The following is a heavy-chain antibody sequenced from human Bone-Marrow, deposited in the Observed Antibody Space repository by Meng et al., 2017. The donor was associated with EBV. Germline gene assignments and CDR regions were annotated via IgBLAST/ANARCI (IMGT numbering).Heavy chain of an antibody. Sequence: QVQVVPSGTEVKKPGASGKVSCKASGYTFTSYGISWVRQAPGKGLEWMGWISAYNGNTNYAQKLQGRVTMTTDTSTSTAYMELRSLRSDDTAVYYCARDPPTFKVVDLDYWGQGTLVTVSS. D-gene: IGHD2-15*01. J-gene: IGHJ4*02. CDR2: ISAYNGNT. CDR1: GYTFTSYG. V-gene: IGHV1-18*01. CDR3: ARDPPTFKVVDLDY.